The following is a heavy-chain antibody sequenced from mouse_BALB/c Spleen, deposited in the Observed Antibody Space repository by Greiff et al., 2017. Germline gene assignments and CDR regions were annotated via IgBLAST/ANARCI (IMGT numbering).Heavy chain of an antibody. J-gene: IGHJ2*01. Sequence: VQLKESGTVLARPGASVKMSCKASGYTFTSYWMHWVKQRPGQGLEWIGAIYPGNSDTSYNQKFKGKAKLTAVTSTSTAYMELSSLTNEDSAVYYCTRSGFRYGNYEGGYYFDYWGQGTTLTVSS. D-gene: IGHD2-1*01. CDR1: GYTFTSYW. CDR2: IYPGNSDT. CDR3: TRSGFRYGNYEGGYYFDY. V-gene: IGHV1-5*01.